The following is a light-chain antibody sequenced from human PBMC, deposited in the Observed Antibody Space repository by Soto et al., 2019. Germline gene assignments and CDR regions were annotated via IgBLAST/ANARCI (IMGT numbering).Light chain of an antibody. CDR1: NIGIKS. CDR3: QVWDSSSDHYV. J-gene: IGLJ1*01. Sequence: SYELTQPPSVSVAPGKTARITCGGNNIGIKSVHWYQQKLGQAPVLVIYYDSDRPSGIPERFSGSNSGNTATLTISRVEAGDEADYYCQVWDSSSDHYVFGTGTKVTVL. V-gene: IGLV3-21*04. CDR2: YDS.